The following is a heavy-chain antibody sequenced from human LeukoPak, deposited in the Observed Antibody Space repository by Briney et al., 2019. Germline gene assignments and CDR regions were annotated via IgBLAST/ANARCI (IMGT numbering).Heavy chain of an antibody. J-gene: IGHJ6*02. CDR3: ARAQKNYYYGMDV. V-gene: IGHV4-30-4*01. Sequence: SETLSLTCTVSGGSISSGDYYWSWIRQPPGKGLEWIWYIYYSGTTYYNPSLKSRVTISVDTSKNQFSLKVSSVTAADTAVYYCARAQKNYYYGMDVWGQGTTVTVSS. CDR1: GGSISSGDYY. CDR2: IYYSGTT.